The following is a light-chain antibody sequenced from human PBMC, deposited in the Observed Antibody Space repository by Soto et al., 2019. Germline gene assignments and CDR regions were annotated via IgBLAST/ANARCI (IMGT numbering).Light chain of an antibody. CDR1: QSVSSSY. Sequence: EIVLMQSPGTLSLSPGERATLSCRASQSVSSSYLAWYQQKPGQAPRLLIYGASSRATGIPDRFSGSGSGTDFTLTISRLEPEDFAVYYCQQYGSSPRTFCQGTKVEIK. CDR3: QQYGSSPRT. J-gene: IGKJ1*01. CDR2: GAS. V-gene: IGKV3-20*01.